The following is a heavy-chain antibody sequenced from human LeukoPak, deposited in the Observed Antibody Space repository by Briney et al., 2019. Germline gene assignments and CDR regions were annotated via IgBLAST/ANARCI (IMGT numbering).Heavy chain of an antibody. CDR2: INPNSGGT. Sequence: RSSVKVSCKASGYTFTGYYMHWVRQAPGQGLEWMGWINPNSGGTNYAQKFQGRVTMTRDTSISTAYMELSRLRSDDTAVYYCARAFRVYNWFDPWGQGTLVTVSS. D-gene: IGHD3-10*01. V-gene: IGHV1-2*02. J-gene: IGHJ5*02. CDR3: ARAFRVYNWFDP. CDR1: GYTFTGYY.